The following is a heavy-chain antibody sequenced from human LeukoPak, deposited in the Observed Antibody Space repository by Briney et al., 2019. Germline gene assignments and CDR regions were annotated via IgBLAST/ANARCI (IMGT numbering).Heavy chain of an antibody. Sequence: GGSLRLSCAASGFTFSSYAMGWLRQAPGRRPEWVSSLTDSGGTTYYVDSVKGRFAISRDNSKNTLYLHMNSLRADDTAVYYCAKKRDAFDIWGQGTVVTVSS. CDR3: AKKRDAFDI. CDR1: GFTFSSYA. D-gene: IGHD5-24*01. CDR2: LTDSGGTT. V-gene: IGHV3-23*01. J-gene: IGHJ3*02.